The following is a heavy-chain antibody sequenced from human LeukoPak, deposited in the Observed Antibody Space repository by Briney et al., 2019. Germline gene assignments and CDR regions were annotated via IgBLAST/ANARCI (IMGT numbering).Heavy chain of an antibody. D-gene: IGHD6-19*01. J-gene: IGHJ1*01. CDR2: IKSKTDGGAT. Sequence: GGSLRLSCAASGFTFSNAWMSWVRQAPGKGLEWVGRIKSKTDGGATDYAAPVKGRFTISRDDSKNTLHLQMNSLKTEDTAVYYCTTIGQWLGIQHWGQGTLVTVSS. CDR1: GFTFSNAW. V-gene: IGHV3-15*01. CDR3: TTIGQWLGIQH.